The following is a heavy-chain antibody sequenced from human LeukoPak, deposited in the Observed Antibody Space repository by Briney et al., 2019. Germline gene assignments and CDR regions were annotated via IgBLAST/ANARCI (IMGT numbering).Heavy chain of an antibody. CDR2: IYYSGIT. CDR3: ARHDRGFGESIDF. J-gene: IGHJ4*02. D-gene: IGHD3-10*01. Sequence: SETLSLTCTVSGGSISSSSYYWGWIRQPPGKGLEWIGSIYYSGITNYNPSLKSRVTISVDTSKNQFSLKLSSVTAADTAVYYCARHDRGFGESIDFWGQGTLVTVSS. CDR1: GGSISSSSYY. V-gene: IGHV4-39*01.